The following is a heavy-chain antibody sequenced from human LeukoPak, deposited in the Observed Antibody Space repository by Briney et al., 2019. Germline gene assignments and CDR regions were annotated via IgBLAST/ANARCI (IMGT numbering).Heavy chain of an antibody. Sequence: GESLKIPCKGSGYSFSNSWIGWVRQMPGRGLEWMAAIFPDDSDIRYNPSFRGQVTISADKSISTAYLRWSNRQASDSALSYWEKSWGRIALGVAYTDSWGQETLITVSS. J-gene: IGHJ4*02. V-gene: IGHV5-51*01. CDR3: EKSWGRIALGVAYTDS. CDR1: GYSFSNSW. D-gene: IGHD3-16*01. CDR2: IFPDDSDI.